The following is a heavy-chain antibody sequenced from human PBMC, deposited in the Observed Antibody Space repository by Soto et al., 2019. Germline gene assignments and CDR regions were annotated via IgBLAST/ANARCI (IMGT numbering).Heavy chain of an antibody. CDR3: ARVPPWGVVHYYYYYYMDV. D-gene: IGHD3-3*01. J-gene: IGHJ6*03. CDR2: ISAYNGNT. Sequence: GASVKVSCKASGYTFTSYGISWVRQAPGQGLEWMGWISAYNGNTNYAQKLQGRVTMTTDTSTSTAYMELRSLRSDDTAVYYCARVPPWGVVHYYYYYYMDVWGKGTTVTVSS. V-gene: IGHV1-18*01. CDR1: GYTFTSYG.